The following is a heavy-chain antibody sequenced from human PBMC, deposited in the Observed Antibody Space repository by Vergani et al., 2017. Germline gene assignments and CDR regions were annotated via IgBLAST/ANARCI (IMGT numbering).Heavy chain of an antibody. CDR3: ATGQGKLWFGTHFFDY. CDR2: IIPILGIA. CDR1: GGTFSSYT. D-gene: IGHD3-10*01. Sequence: QVQLVQSGAEVKKPGSSVKVSCKASGGTFSSYTISWVRQAPGQGLEWMGRIIPILGIANYAQKFQGRVTITADKSTSTAYMELSSLRSEDTAVYYCATGQGKLWFGTHFFDYWGQGTLVTVSS. V-gene: IGHV1-69*02. J-gene: IGHJ4*02.